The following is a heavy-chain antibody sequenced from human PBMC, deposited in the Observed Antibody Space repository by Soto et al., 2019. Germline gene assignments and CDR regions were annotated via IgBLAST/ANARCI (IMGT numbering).Heavy chain of an antibody. D-gene: IGHD3-22*01. V-gene: IGHV3-21*01. CDR2: ISSSSSYI. J-gene: IGHJ6*02. CDR1: GFTFSTYS. CDR3: ARYDSSGYYWPYYYYGMDV. Sequence: EVQLVESGGGLVKPGGSLRLSCAASGFTFSTYSMNWVRQAPGKGLEWVSSISSSSSYIYYADSVKGRFTISGDNAKNSLYLQMNSLRAEDTAVYYCARYDSSGYYWPYYYYGMDVWGQGTTVTVSS.